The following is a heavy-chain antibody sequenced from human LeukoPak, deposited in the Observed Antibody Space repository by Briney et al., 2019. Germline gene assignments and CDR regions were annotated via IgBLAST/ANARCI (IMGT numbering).Heavy chain of an antibody. CDR3: AIMHGYYDGSGFWVQ. V-gene: IGHV3-23*01. J-gene: IGHJ4*02. CDR2: ISPSGDRT. D-gene: IGHD3-22*01. CDR1: GFTFSSYA. Sequence: PGGSLRLSCAASGFTFSSYAMSWVRQAPGKGLEWVSFISPSGDRTSNADSVEGRFTISRDNTRNTLYLQMNSLRDEDTGVYYCAIMHGYYDGSGFWVQWGQGTLVIVPS.